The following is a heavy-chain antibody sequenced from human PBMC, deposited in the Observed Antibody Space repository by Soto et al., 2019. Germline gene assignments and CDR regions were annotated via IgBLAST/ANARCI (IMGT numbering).Heavy chain of an antibody. V-gene: IGHV3-23*01. Sequence: PGGSLRLSCAASGFTFSSYAMSWVRQAPGKGLEWVSAISGSGGSTYYADSVKGRFTISRDNSKNTLYLQMNSLRAEDTAVYYCAKVEYRNRYYDFWSGYWNFDYWGQGTLVTVYS. CDR2: ISGSGGST. D-gene: IGHD3-3*01. CDR1: GFTFSSYA. CDR3: AKVEYRNRYYDFWSGYWNFDY. J-gene: IGHJ4*02.